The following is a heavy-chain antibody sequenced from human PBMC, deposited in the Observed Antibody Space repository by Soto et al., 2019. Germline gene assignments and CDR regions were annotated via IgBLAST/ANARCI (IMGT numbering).Heavy chain of an antibody. CDR3: ARVPLSSYYYHGLDV. Sequence: PSETLSLTCSVSGGSIISADHYWNWIRQPPGRGLEWIGYIYYSGSTYHNPSLKSRVTISVDTSKNQFSLKLSSVTAADTAVYYCARVPLSSYYYHGLDVWGQGTTVTVSS. J-gene: IGHJ6*02. CDR1: GGSIISADHY. V-gene: IGHV4-30-4*01. CDR2: IYYSGST.